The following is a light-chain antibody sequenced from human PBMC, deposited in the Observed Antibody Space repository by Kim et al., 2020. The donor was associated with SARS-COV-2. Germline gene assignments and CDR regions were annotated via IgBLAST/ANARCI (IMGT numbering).Light chain of an antibody. Sequence: QGDSVSCSGSTSNKVKFINWLQEVRRTAHKRLSNKNDLRPSGVSDRISTSKSGASASLTIRALRSNDETDYYCAAWDDKLGDVVFGGGTKMTVL. V-gene: IGLV1-47*01. J-gene: IGLJ2*01. CDR3: AAWDDKLGDVV. CDR2: KND. CDR1: TSNKVKF.